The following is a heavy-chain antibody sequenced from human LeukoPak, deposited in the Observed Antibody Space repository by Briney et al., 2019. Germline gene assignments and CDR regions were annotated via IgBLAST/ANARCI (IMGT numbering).Heavy chain of an antibody. V-gene: IGHV4-34*01. CDR2: ISHSGST. J-gene: IGHJ4*02. CDR3: ARGPEGYYGSGSSFDY. Sequence: SETLSLTCAVYGGSFSGYYWSWIRQPPGKGLEWIGEISHSGSTNYNPSLKSRVTISVDTSKNQFSLKLSSVTAADTAVYYCARGPEGYYGSGSSFDYGGQGTLVTVSS. D-gene: IGHD3-10*01. CDR1: GGSFSGYY.